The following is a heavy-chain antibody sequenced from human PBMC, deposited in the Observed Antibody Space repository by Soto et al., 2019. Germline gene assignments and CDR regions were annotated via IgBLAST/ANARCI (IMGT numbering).Heavy chain of an antibody. V-gene: IGHV3-30-3*01. J-gene: IGHJ6*02. CDR3: ARGGQQLVYYYYGMDV. D-gene: IGHD6-13*01. Sequence: GGSLRLSCAASGFTFSSYAIHCFRHSAGKGLEWVGVISYDGSNKYYADSVKGRFTISRDNSKNTLYLQMNSLRAEDTAVYYCARGGQQLVYYYYGMDVWGQGTTVTVSS. CDR2: ISYDGSNK. CDR1: GFTFSSYA.